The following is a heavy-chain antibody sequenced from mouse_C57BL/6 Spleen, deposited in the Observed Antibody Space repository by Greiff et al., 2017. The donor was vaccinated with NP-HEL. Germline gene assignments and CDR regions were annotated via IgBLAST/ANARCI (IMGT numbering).Heavy chain of an antibody. V-gene: IGHV1-81*01. CDR1: GYTFTSYG. CDR2: IYPRSGNP. Sequence: VKLMESGAELARPGASVKLSCKASGYTFTSYGISWVTQRTGQGLEWIGEIYPRSGNPYYNEKFKGKATLTADKSSSTAYMELRSLTSEDSAVYFCARRGDSWFAYWGQGTLVTVSA. J-gene: IGHJ3*01. CDR3: ARRGDSWFAY.